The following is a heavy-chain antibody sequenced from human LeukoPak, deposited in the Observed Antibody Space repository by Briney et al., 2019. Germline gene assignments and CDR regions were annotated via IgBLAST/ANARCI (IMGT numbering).Heavy chain of an antibody. D-gene: IGHD3-3*01. CDR2: ISYDGSNK. CDR3: AKGEGGYYDFWSGYYSGYYFDY. J-gene: IGHJ4*02. CDR1: GFTFSSYG. Sequence: GSLRLSCAASGFTFSSYGMHWVRQAPGKGLEWVAVISYDGSNKYYADSVKGRFTISRDNSKNTLYLQMNSLRAEDTAVYYCAKGEGGYYDFWSGYYSGYYFDYWGQGTLVTVSS. V-gene: IGHV3-30*18.